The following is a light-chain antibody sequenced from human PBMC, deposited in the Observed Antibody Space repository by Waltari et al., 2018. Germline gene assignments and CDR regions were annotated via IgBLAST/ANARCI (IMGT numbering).Light chain of an antibody. CDR3: QQYNNWPGT. V-gene: IGKV3-15*01. CDR1: QSVSSN. CDR2: GAS. Sequence: TLSCRASQSVSSNLAWYQQKPGQAPRLLIYGASTRATGIPARFSGSGSGTEFTLTISSMQSEDFAVYYCQQYNNWPGTFGQGTKVEIK. J-gene: IGKJ1*01.